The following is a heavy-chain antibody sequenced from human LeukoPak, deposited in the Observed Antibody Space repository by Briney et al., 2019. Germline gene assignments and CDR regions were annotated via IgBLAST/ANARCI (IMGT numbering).Heavy chain of an antibody. D-gene: IGHD3-22*01. J-gene: IGHJ4*02. CDR1: GGSISSSSYY. CDR3: AREVSRGRSGYQIDY. V-gene: IGHV4-39*07. Sequence: PSETLSLTCTVSGGSISSSSYYWGWIRQPPGKGLEWIGSIYYSGSTYYNPSLKSRVTISVDTSKNQFSLSLSSLTAADTAVYYCAREVSRGRSGYQIDYWGPGTLVTVSS. CDR2: IYYSGST.